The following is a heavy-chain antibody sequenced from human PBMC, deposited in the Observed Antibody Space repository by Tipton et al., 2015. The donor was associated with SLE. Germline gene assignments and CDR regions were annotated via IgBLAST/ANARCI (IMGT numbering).Heavy chain of an antibody. J-gene: IGHJ6*03. D-gene: IGHD1-26*01. Sequence: TLSLTCTVSGDSIRSFYWSWIRQPPGKGLEWIGYIYYSGSTNYNPSLKSRVTISVDTSKNQFSLKLSSVTAADTAVYYCARSGSYPYYYYYMDVWGKGTTVTVSS. V-gene: IGHV4-59*01. CDR3: ARSGSYPYYYYYMDV. CDR2: IYYSGST. CDR1: GDSIRSFY.